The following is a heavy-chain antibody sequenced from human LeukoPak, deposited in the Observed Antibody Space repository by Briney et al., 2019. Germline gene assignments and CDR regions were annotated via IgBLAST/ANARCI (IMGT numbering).Heavy chain of an antibody. V-gene: IGHV1-69*04. CDR1: RGTYRSYA. J-gene: IGHJ5*02. Sequence: SVKVSCKASRGTYRSYAISGVRPAPGQELEWLGRIIPILGIANYAQKFQGRVMITADKSTSTAYMELSSLTSEDTAVYYCARDQKDGYNYPHHWGQGTLVTVSS. D-gene: IGHD5-24*01. CDR2: IIPILGIA. CDR3: ARDQKDGYNYPHH.